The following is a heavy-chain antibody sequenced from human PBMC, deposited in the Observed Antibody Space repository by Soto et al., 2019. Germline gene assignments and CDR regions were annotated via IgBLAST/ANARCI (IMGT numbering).Heavy chain of an antibody. CDR3: PTGYYDIYDGMEV. Sequence: VGSLRLSCASSVCTFSSYGMHWVRHSPGKGLEWVAIIWYDGSKKYYADSVKGRFTISRDNSKNTMYLQMNSLRAKDTAVYYCPTGYYDIYDGMEVWGQGTTVNVSS. V-gene: IGHV3-33*01. J-gene: IGHJ6*01. D-gene: IGHD3-9*01. CDR1: VCTFSSYG. CDR2: IWYDGSKK.